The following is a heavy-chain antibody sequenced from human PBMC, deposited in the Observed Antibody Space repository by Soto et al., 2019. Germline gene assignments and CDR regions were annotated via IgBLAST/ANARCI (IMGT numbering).Heavy chain of an antibody. CDR1: GGSFSGYY. J-gene: IGHJ4*02. CDR2: INHSGST. V-gene: IGHV4-34*01. D-gene: IGHD7-27*01. CDR3: ATITGDPLEEVGFDY. Sequence: SETLSLTCAVYGGSFSGYYWSWIRQPPGKGLEWIGEINHSGSTNYNPSLKSRVTISVDTSKNQFSLKLSSVTAADTAVYYCATITGDPLEEVGFDYWGQGTLVTVSS.